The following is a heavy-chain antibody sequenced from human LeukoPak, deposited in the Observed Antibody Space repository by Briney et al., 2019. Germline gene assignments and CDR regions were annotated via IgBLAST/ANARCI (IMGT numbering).Heavy chain of an antibody. J-gene: IGHJ6*02. CDR2: ISWNSGSI. D-gene: IGHD3-10*01. Sequence: TGGSLRLSCAASGFIFDDYAMHWVRQVPGKGLEWVSGISWNSGSIGYAASVKGRFTISRDNAKNSLYLQMNSLRAEDTALYYCAKGREYYYYFGMDVWGQGTTVTVSS. V-gene: IGHV3-9*01. CDR1: GFIFDDYA. CDR3: AKGREYYYYFGMDV.